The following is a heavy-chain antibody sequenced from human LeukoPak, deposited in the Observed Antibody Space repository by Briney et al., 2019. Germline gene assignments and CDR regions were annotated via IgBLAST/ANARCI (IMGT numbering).Heavy chain of an antibody. V-gene: IGHV1-58*02. D-gene: IGHD5-12*01. J-gene: IGHJ6*02. Sequence: GTSVKASCKASGFTFTSSAMQWVRQARGQRLEWIGWIVVGSGNTNYAQKFQERVTITRDMSTSTAYMELSSLRSEDTAVYYCAAAVRDRGYSGYVVYYYYGMDVWGQGTTVTVSS. CDR2: IVVGSGNT. CDR1: GFTFTSSA. CDR3: AAAVRDRGYSGYVVYYYYGMDV.